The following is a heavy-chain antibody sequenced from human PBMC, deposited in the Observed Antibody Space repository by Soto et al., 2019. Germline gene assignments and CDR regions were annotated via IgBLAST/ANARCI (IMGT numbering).Heavy chain of an antibody. CDR3: ARDYISGSGWFDP. CDR1: GFTFSSYS. D-gene: IGHD3-3*02. CDR2: ISSSSSYI. V-gene: IGHV3-21*01. J-gene: IGHJ5*02. Sequence: GGSLRLSCAASGFTFSSYSMNWVRQAPGKGLEWVSSISSSSSYIYYADSVKGRFTISRDNAKNSLYLQMNSLRAEDTAVYYCARDYISGSGWFDPWGQGTLVTVSS.